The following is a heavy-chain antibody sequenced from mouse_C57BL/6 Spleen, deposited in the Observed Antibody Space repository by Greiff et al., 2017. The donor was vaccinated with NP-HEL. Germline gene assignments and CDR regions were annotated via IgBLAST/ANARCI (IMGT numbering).Heavy chain of an antibody. CDR3: ARDSAYYYGSSSDWYFDV. V-gene: IGHV5-16*01. J-gene: IGHJ1*03. D-gene: IGHD1-1*01. Sequence: EVQRVESEGGLVQPGSSMKLSCTASGFTFSDYYMAWVRQVPEKGLEWVANINYDGSSTYYLDSLKSRFIISRDNAKNILYLQMSSLKSEDTATYYCARDSAYYYGSSSDWYFDVWGTGTTVTVSS. CDR2: INYDGSST. CDR1: GFTFSDYY.